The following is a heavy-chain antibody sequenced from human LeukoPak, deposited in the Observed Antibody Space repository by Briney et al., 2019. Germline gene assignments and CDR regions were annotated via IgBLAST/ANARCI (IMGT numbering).Heavy chain of an antibody. J-gene: IGHJ6*02. CDR1: GYTFTSYG. Sequence: ASVKVSCKASGYTFTSYGISGVRQAPGQGLEWMGWISAYNGNTNYAQKLQGRVTMTTDTSTSTAYMELRSLRSDDTAVYYCARVLSDIVVVPAATPHLALGYYYGMDVWGQGTTVTVSS. CDR2: ISAYNGNT. CDR3: ARVLSDIVVVPAATPHLALGYYYGMDV. V-gene: IGHV1-18*01. D-gene: IGHD2-2*01.